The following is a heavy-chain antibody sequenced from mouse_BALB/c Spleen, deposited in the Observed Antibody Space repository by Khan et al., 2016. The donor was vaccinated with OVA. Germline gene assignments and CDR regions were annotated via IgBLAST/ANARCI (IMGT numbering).Heavy chain of an antibody. J-gene: IGHJ4*01. D-gene: IGHD3-3*01. Sequence: QIQLVQSGPDLKKPGETVKISCKASGYIFTNYGINWVKQAPGTGLKWMGWISINTGAPTYVDDFKGRFAFSLETSASTAYMQINKPKKEDTATYVCARGGRRARDYWGKGTSVTVAS. CDR2: ISINTGAP. CDR3: ARGGRRARDY. CDR1: GYIFTNYG. V-gene: IGHV9-3-1*01.